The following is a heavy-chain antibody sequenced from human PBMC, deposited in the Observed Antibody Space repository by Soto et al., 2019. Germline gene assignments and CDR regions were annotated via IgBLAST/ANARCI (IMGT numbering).Heavy chain of an antibody. CDR3: ARDMSGGTYNYYYGMDV. J-gene: IGHJ6*02. D-gene: IGHD1-26*01. Sequence: GALRLSCAASGFSFSSYAMTWVRQAPGRGLEWVSAISGSGSPTYYADSVKGRFTISRDNSKNTLYLQMNSLRADDTAVYYCARDMSGGTYNYYYGMDVWGQGTTVTVSS. V-gene: IGHV3-23*01. CDR2: ISGSGSPT. CDR1: GFSFSSYA.